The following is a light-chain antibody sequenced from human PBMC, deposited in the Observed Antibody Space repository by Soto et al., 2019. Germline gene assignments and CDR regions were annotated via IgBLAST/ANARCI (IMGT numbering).Light chain of an antibody. J-gene: IGKJ1*01. CDR2: GAS. Sequence: EIVLTQSPGTLSLSPGERATLSCRASQSVASNYLAWYQQKPGQAPRLLIHGASNRATGIPDRFSGSGSGTAFTLSISRLEPEDFAVYYCQQSGTSRTFGQGTKVEIK. CDR3: QQSGTSRT. V-gene: IGKV3-20*01. CDR1: QSVASNY.